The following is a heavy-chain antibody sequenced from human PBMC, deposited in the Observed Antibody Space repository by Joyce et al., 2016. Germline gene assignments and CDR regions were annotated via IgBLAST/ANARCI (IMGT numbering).Heavy chain of an antibody. CDR1: GGSISSGDYY. CDR3: ARGNGDFWSGYYNYFDY. V-gene: IGHV4-30-4*01. J-gene: IGHJ4*02. CDR2: IYFSGST. D-gene: IGHD3-3*01. Sequence: QVQLQESGPGLVKPSQTLSLTCTVSGGSISSGDYYWSWGRQSPGKGLECIGYIYFSGSTHRNTSLKSRLTISADTSKNQFSLKVRSVTAADTAVYYCARGNGDFWSGYYNYFDYWGQGILVTVSS.